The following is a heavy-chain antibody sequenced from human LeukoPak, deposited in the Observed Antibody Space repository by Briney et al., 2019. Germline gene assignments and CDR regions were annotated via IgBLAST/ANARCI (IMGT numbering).Heavy chain of an antibody. CDR2: IYYSGST. V-gene: IGHV4-39*01. CDR1: GGSISSSSYY. Sequence: SETLSLTCTVSGGSISSSSYYWGWIRQPPGKGLEWIGSIYYSGSTYYNPSLKSRVTISVDTSKNQFSLKLSSVTAADTAVYYCARRVAAGVYYFDYWGQGTLVTVSS. CDR3: ARRVAAGVYYFDY. J-gene: IGHJ4*02. D-gene: IGHD6-13*01.